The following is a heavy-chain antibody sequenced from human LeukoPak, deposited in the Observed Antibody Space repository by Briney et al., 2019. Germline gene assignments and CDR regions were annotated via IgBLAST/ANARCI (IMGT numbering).Heavy chain of an antibody. J-gene: IGHJ4*02. CDR1: GFTVSPNY. CDR2: IYIDGTT. D-gene: IGHD6-13*01. Sequence: PGGSLRLSCAAPGFTVSPNYMTWSRQAPGKGLEWISVIYIDGTTYYADSVKGRFTISRDQANNTLYLQMNTLRDEDTAVYYCARGPRYSFYWGQGTLVSVSS. CDR3: ARGPRYSFY. V-gene: IGHV3-53*01.